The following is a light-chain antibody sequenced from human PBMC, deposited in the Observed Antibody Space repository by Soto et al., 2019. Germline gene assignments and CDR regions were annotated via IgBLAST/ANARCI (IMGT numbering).Light chain of an antibody. CDR1: QGITSR. J-gene: IGKJ5*01. Sequence: DIQLTQSPSFLSASVGDRVTITCRASQGITSRLAWYQQKPGRAPNLLIYAASTLQSGVPSRFSGSGSGTGCTLPLSSLQPEDCATSYCQQVDSYPLTFGQGTRLEIK. CDR2: AAS. V-gene: IGKV1-9*01. CDR3: QQVDSYPLT.